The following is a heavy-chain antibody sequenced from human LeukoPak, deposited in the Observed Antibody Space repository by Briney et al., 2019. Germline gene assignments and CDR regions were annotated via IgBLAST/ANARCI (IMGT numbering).Heavy chain of an antibody. V-gene: IGHV3-23*01. Sequence: GGSLRLSCAASGFTFYNYVMNWVRQAPGKGLEWVSAITDSSTSTYYADSVRGRFTISRHNSKNTLYLQMNSLRAEDTAVYYCAKGSSSSRPYYFDYWGQGTLVTVSS. D-gene: IGHD6-13*01. J-gene: IGHJ4*02. CDR2: ITDSSTST. CDR3: AKGSSSSRPYYFDY. CDR1: GFTFYNYV.